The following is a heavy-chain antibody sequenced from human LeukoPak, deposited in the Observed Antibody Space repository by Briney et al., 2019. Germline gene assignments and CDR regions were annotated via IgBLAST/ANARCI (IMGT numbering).Heavy chain of an antibody. D-gene: IGHD1-1*01. CDR3: ARWGGTGSLYS. J-gene: IGHJ4*02. Sequence: GGSLRLSCAASGLTFSSYSMNWVRQAPGKGLEWVSYISSSSTIYYAASVKGRFTISRDNAKNSLYLQMNSLRDEDTAVYYCARWGGTGSLYSWGQGTLVTVSS. CDR2: ISSSSTI. V-gene: IGHV3-48*02. CDR1: GLTFSSYS.